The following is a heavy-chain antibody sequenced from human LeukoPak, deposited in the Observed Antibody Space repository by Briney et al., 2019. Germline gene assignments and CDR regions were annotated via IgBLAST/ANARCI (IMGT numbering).Heavy chain of an antibody. Sequence: SETLSLTCTVSGGSISSSSYYWGWIRQPPGKGPEWIGSIYYSGSTYYNPSLKSRVTISVDTSKNQFSLKLSSVTAADTAVYYCARLKRDGYKVDYWGQGTLVTVSS. CDR2: IYYSGST. D-gene: IGHD5-24*01. V-gene: IGHV4-39*01. CDR3: ARLKRDGYKVDY. J-gene: IGHJ4*02. CDR1: GGSISSSSYY.